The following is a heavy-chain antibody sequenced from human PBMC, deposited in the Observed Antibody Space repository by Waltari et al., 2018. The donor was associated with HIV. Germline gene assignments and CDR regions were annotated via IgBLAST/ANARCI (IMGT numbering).Heavy chain of an antibody. CDR2: IRRDGSTT. V-gene: IGHV3-74*01. CDR1: GFTFRSYW. Sequence: EVQLVESGGGLVQPGGSLRLSCAASGFTFRSYWMHWVRQAPGKGLVWGSIIRRDGSTTNHADSVKGRLTISRDNAKNTLYLQMNRLRADDTAVDYCARENTMTYYDALDIWGQGTMVTVSS. CDR3: ARENTMTYYDALDI. J-gene: IGHJ3*02. D-gene: IGHD4-17*01.